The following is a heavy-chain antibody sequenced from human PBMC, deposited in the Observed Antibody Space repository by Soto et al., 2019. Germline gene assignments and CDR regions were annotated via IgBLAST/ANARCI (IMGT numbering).Heavy chain of an antibody. J-gene: IGHJ3*02. Sequence: GGSLRLSCAASGFTFSSYAMSWVRQAPGKGLEWVSAISGSGGSTYYADSVKGRFTISRNNSKNTLYLQMNSLRAEDTAVYYCAKASLYYDILTGYYVHDAFDIWGQGTMVTVSS. CDR1: GFTFSSYA. D-gene: IGHD3-9*01. CDR3: AKASLYYDILTGYYVHDAFDI. V-gene: IGHV3-23*01. CDR2: ISGSGGST.